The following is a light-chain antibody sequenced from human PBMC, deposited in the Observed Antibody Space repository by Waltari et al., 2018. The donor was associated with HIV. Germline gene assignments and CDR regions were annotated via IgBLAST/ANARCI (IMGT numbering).Light chain of an antibody. V-gene: IGKV4-1*01. Sequence: DFVMTQSPDSLAVSLGERATINCKSSQSVLYSSNNKNYLAWYQQKPGQPPKLLIYWASTRESGVPDRFTGTGSGTDFTLTISSLQAEDVAVYYCQQYYSKPPTFGHGTKVEI. CDR2: WAS. J-gene: IGKJ1*01. CDR1: QSVLYSSNNKNY. CDR3: QQYYSKPPT.